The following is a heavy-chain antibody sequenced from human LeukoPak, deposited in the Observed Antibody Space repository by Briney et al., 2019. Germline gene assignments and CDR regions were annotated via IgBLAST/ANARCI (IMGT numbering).Heavy chain of an antibody. CDR2: IIPIFGTA. CDR1: GGTFSSYA. D-gene: IGHD2-2*01. CDR3: ARSRDIVVVPAACRNWFDP. J-gene: IGHJ5*02. Sequence: ASVKVSCKASGGTFSSYAISWVRQAPGQGLEWMGGIIPIFGTANYAQKFQGRVTITADKSTSTAYMELSSLRSEDTAVYYCARSRDIVVVPAACRNWFDPWGQGTLVTVSP. V-gene: IGHV1-69*06.